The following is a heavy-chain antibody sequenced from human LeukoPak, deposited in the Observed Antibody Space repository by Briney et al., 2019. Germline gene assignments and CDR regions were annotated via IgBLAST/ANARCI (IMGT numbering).Heavy chain of an antibody. J-gene: IGHJ6*03. CDR3: ARGPPRGKYYYMDV. Sequence: GGSLRLLCAASGFTFSSFDMHWVRQPTGQGLEWLSTIGTASDTYYPGSVEGRFTLSRDNAKNSLYLQMNSLTAGDTAVYYCARGPPRGKYYYMDVWGKGTTVTVSS. CDR2: IGTASDT. CDR1: GFTFSSFD. D-gene: IGHD1-1*01. V-gene: IGHV3-13*01.